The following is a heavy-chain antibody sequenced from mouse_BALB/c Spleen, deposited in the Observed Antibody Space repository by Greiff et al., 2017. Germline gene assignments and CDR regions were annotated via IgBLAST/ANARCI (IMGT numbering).Heavy chain of an antibody. V-gene: IGHV1-54*01. D-gene: IGHD2-3*01. CDR3: TRSGLGWILRGFPYWYFDV. J-gene: IGHJ1*01. Sequence: QVQLKQSGAELVRPGTSVKVSCKASGYAFTNYLIEWVKQRPGQGLEWIGEINPSNGGTNFNEKFKSKATLTVDKSSSTAYMQLSSLTSEDSAVYYCTRSGLGWILRGFPYWYFDVWGAGTTVTVSS. CDR1: GYAFTNYL. CDR2: INPSNGGT.